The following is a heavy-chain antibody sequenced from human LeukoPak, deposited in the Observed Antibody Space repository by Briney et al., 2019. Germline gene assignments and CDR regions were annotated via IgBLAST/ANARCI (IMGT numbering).Heavy chain of an antibody. D-gene: IGHD3-22*01. CDR1: GFTFARYS. J-gene: IGHJ4*02. Sequence: GGSLRLSCAASGFTFARYSMNWVRQAPGKGLKWVSSINSSSSNIYYADSVTGRFTISRDNAKNSLYLQMISLRAEDTAVYYCVVAVDYYYDSSGYAFDYWGQGTLVTVSS. CDR2: INSSSSNI. V-gene: IGHV3-21*01. CDR3: VVAVDYYYDSSGYAFDY.